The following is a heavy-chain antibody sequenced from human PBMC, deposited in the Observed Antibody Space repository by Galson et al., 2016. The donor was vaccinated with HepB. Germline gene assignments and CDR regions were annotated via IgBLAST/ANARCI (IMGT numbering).Heavy chain of an antibody. J-gene: IGHJ6*02. V-gene: IGHV5-51*01. CDR2: IYPGDSDT. D-gene: IGHD3-22*01. CDR1: GYSFTTYW. Sequence: QSGAEVKKPGESLKISCKGSGYSFTTYWIGWVRQMPGKGLEWMGIIYPGDSDTRYSPSFQGQVTISADKSINTTYLHWSSLKASDTAMYYCARHSRKSDVSDRRSETYYYYDMDVWGQGTTVTVSS. CDR3: ARHSRKSDVSDRRSETYYYYDMDV.